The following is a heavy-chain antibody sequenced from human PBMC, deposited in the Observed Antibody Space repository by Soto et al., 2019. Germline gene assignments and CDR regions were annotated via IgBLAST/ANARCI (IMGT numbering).Heavy chain of an antibody. CDR1: GYNFNTYW. D-gene: IGHD4-17*01. Sequence: GESLKISCKGSGYNFNTYWIAWVRQMPGKGLELMGIFYPDDSNTKYSPSFQGRVAFSVDKSINTAFLHWNTLEASDTAIYYCARKDYRHKYDHFDYWGQGTPVTVSS. V-gene: IGHV5-51*01. CDR3: ARKDYRHKYDHFDY. J-gene: IGHJ4*02. CDR2: FYPDDSNT.